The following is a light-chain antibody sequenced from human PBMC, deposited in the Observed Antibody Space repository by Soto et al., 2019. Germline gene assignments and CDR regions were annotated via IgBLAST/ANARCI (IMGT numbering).Light chain of an antibody. Sequence: TQSPATLSLSPGDRATLSCRASQSITRNLAWYQQHPGQPPRLLVYGASTRATGIPDRFSGSGSGTDFTLTISRLEPEDFAVYYCQQYGSSGTFGQGTKVDIK. V-gene: IGKV3-20*01. J-gene: IGKJ1*01. CDR1: QSITRN. CDR2: GAS. CDR3: QQYGSSGT.